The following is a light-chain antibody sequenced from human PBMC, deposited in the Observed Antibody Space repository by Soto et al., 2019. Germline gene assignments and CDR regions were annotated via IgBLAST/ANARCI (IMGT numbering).Light chain of an antibody. CDR1: SSDIGGSNS. J-gene: IGLJ3*02. Sequence: QSALTQPASVSGSPGQTIIISCTGTSSDIGGSNSVSWYQQHPERAPTLILFDVSHLTSKIPDRFSGSQSGTTAFLTISGLQAVDEADYYCSSSSTSGTLVVFGGGTKLTVL. CDR3: SSSSTSGTLVV. V-gene: IGLV2-14*01. CDR2: DVS.